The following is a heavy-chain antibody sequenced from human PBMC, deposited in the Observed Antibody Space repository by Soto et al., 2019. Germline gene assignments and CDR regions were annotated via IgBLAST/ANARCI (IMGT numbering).Heavy chain of an antibody. CDR3: ARGTPSEPGGPDALIAAAGMFDP. D-gene: IGHD6-13*01. CDR2: IYYSGST. J-gene: IGHJ5*02. Sequence: PSETLSLTCTVSGGSISSYYWSWIRQPPGKGLEWIGYIYYSGSTNYNPSLKSRVTISVDTSKNQFSLKLSSVTAADTAVYYCARGTPSEPGGPDALIAAAGMFDPWGQGTLVTVSS. CDR1: GGSISSYY. V-gene: IGHV4-59*01.